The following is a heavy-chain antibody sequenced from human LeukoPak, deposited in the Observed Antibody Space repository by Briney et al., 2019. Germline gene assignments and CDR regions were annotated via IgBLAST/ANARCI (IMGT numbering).Heavy chain of an antibody. J-gene: IGHJ4*02. V-gene: IGHV3-64D*09. CDR1: GFTFSRYA. CDR3: VKDVGGSYAFGY. CDR2: INDNGGRT. D-gene: IGHD1-26*01. Sequence: GGSLRLSCSASGFTFSRYAMHWVRQAPGKGLEYVSGINDNGGRTHYGDSVKGRFSISRDNSKNTLHLQMSTLRAEDTALYYCVKDVGGSYAFGYWGQGILVTVAS.